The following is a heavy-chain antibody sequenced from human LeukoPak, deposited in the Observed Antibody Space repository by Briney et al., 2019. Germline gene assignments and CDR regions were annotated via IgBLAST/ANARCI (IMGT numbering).Heavy chain of an antibody. CDR2: TRFDGKNK. CDR1: GFTFSRYG. Sequence: GGSLRLSCAASGFTFSRYGMHWVRQAPGKRLEWVSFTRFDGKNKYYADSVKGRFTISRDNAKNSLYLQVNSLRAEDTAVYYCARDLVDTTMWGFDYWGQGTLVTVSS. J-gene: IGHJ4*02. CDR3: ARDLVDTTMWGFDY. V-gene: IGHV3-30*02. D-gene: IGHD5-18*01.